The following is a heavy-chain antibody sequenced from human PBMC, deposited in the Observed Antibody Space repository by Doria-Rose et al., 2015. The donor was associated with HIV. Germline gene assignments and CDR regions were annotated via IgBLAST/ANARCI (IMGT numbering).Heavy chain of an antibody. CDR3: ARIPPFSTSCYFDY. V-gene: IGHV1-69*04. D-gene: IGHD2-2*01. Sequence: VQLVQSGAEVKRPGSSVNISCKSSGTTFTMSAINWVRQAPGQGPEWMGRIIPVLGVANYAQKFQARITITADDSTSASYMELTTLRSDDTAIYYCARIPPFSTSCYFDYGGQGTRGNGSS. CDR2: IIPVLGVA. J-gene: IGHJ4*02. CDR1: GTTFTMSA.